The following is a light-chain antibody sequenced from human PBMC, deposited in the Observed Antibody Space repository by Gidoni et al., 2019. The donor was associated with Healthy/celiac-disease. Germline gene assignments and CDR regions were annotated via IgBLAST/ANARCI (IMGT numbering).Light chain of an antibody. Sequence: SYELTQQPSVSVSPGQTASITCSGDKLGDKYACLYQQKPGQSPVLVIYQDSKRPSGIPERFSGSNSGNTATLTISGTQAMDEADYYCQAWDSSVVFGGGTKLTVL. CDR2: QDS. V-gene: IGLV3-1*01. CDR1: KLGDKY. J-gene: IGLJ2*01. CDR3: QAWDSSVV.